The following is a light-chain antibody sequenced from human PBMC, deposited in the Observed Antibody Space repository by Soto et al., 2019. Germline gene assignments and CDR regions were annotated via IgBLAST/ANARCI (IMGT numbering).Light chain of an antibody. Sequence: QSALTQPASVSGSPGQSITISCTGTSSDVGGSNYVSWYQQHPGKAPKLMIYDVNNRPSGISNRFSGSKSGYTASLTISGLQAEDEADYYCSSYRSGSTLVFGGGTKLTVL. V-gene: IGLV2-14*03. CDR2: DVN. CDR3: SSYRSGSTLV. J-gene: IGLJ2*01. CDR1: SSDVGGSNY.